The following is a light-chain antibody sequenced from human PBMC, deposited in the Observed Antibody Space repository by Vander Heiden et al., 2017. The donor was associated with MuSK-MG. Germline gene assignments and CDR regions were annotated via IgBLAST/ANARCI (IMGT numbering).Light chain of an antibody. V-gene: IGLV1-36*01. CDR1: SSNIGKNA. J-gene: IGLJ1*01. CDR2: YDD. CDR3: ATWDSRLNGYV. Sequence: QSVPTQPPSVSEAPGQRVTISCSGSSSNIGKNAVNWYQHLPGRAPKVLVYYDDLVPSGVSSRFSASKSGTSASLAISGLQSEDEAEYYCATWDSRLNGYVFGSGTTVTVL.